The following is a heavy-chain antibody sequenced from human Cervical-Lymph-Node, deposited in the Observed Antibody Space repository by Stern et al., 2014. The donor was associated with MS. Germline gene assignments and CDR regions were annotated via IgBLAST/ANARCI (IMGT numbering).Heavy chain of an antibody. V-gene: IGHV4-39*01. D-gene: IGHD4-11*01. J-gene: IGHJ4*02. Sequence: QVQLQESGPGLVKPSETLSRTCTVSGGSISSSYYWGWIRQSSGKGLEWIGSIDDTGRTFYNPSLKSRVTISVYTSNNQFSLTLSAVTAADTAVYYCVRQVTVRSRFDYWGQGTLVTVSS. CDR1: GGSISSSYY. CDR3: VRQVTVRSRFDY. CDR2: IDDTGRT.